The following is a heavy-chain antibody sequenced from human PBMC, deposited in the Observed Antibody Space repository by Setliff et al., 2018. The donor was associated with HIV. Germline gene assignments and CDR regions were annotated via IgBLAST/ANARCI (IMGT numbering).Heavy chain of an antibody. Sequence: GGSLRLSCAPSGVTFWNAWMSWVRQVPGKGLEWVGRIKNKKDGGTTVYAAPVEGRFTISRDDSRSTLYLQMTSLKTEDTAVYYCITDPGDYADYWGQGTLVTVSS. V-gene: IGHV3-15*01. CDR1: GVTFWNAW. CDR3: ITDPGDYADY. CDR2: IKNKKDGGTT. J-gene: IGHJ4*02. D-gene: IGHD4-17*01.